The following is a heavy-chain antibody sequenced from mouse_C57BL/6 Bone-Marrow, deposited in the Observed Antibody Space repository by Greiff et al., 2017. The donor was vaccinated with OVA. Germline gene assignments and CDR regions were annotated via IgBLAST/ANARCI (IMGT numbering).Heavy chain of an antibody. V-gene: IGHV14-4*01. CDR3: MVRGFAY. D-gene: IGHD2-2*01. J-gene: IGHJ3*01. Sequence: VQLKESGAELVRPGASVKLSCTASGFNIKDDYMHWVKQRPEQGLEWIGWIDPENGDTEYASKFQGKATITADTSSNTAYLQLSSLTSEDTAVYYGMVRGFAYWGQGTLVTVAA. CDR1: GFNIKDDY. CDR2: IDPENGDT.